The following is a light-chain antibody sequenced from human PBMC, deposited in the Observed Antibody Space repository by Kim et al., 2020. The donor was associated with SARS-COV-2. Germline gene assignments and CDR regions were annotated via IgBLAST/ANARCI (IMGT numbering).Light chain of an antibody. CDR3: QQYGTSPWT. J-gene: IGKJ1*01. Sequence: SPGESATLSCRASQSVSSGYLAWYQQKPGQAPRLLVYGPSSRATGIPDRFSGSGSGTDFTLTINRLEPEDFAVYYCQQYGTSPWTFGQGTKVDIK. V-gene: IGKV3-20*01. CDR2: GPS. CDR1: QSVSSGY.